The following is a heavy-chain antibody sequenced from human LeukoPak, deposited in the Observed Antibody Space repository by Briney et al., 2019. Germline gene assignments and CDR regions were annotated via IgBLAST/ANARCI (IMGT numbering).Heavy chain of an antibody. CDR2: INPNSGGT. J-gene: IGHJ4*02. Sequence: GASVKVSCKASGYTFTGYYMHWVRQAPGQGREWMGWINPNSGGTNYAQKFQGRVTMTRETSISTAYMELSRLRSDDTAVYYCARGDSSSYFFWGLGYDYWGQGTLVTVSS. CDR1: GYTFTGYY. CDR3: ARGDSSSYFFWGLGYDY. V-gene: IGHV1-2*02. D-gene: IGHD3-22*01.